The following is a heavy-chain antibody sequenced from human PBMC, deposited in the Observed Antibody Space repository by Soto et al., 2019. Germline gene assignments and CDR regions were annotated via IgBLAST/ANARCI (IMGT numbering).Heavy chain of an antibody. CDR3: ARVTLKAGNWFDP. CDR1: GYTFTDYF. Sequence: ASVKVSCKASGYTFTDYFIHWVRQAPGQGFEWMGWINPNSRGTNYAPKFQGRVTMTRDTSNSTAYMELRGLRSDDTAVYYCARVTLKAGNWFDPWGQGTLVTVSS. CDR2: INPNSRGT. V-gene: IGHV1-2*02. J-gene: IGHJ5*02.